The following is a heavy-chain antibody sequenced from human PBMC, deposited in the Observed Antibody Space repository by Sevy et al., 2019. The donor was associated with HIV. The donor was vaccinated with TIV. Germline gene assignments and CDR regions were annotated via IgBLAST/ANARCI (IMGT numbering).Heavy chain of an antibody. CDR1: GGSISSYY. Sequence: SETLSHTCTVSGGSISSYYWSWIRQPPGKGLEWIGYIYYSGSTNYNPSLKSRVTISVDTSKNQFSLKLSSVTAADTAVYYCARAVGNSKTRYCSGGSCYHYFDYWGQGTLVTVSS. D-gene: IGHD2-15*01. CDR3: ARAVGNSKTRYCSGGSCYHYFDY. J-gene: IGHJ4*02. V-gene: IGHV4-59*01. CDR2: IYYSGST.